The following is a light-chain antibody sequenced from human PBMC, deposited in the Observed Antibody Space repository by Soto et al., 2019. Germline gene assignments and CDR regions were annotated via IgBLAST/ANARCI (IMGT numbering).Light chain of an antibody. V-gene: IGKV1-5*01. J-gene: IGKJ5*01. Sequence: DIQMAQSPWSLSASVGDGVTVTCRASQMVSGWLAWYQQKPGEAPKLLIYDASALPRGVPSRFSGSGSGTEYTLTISSLQSEDFAVYYCQQYNNWPPITFGQGTRLEIK. CDR2: DAS. CDR1: QMVSGW. CDR3: QQYNNWPPIT.